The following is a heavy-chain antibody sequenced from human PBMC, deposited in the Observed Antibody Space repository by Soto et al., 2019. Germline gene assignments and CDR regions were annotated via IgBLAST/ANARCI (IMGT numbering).Heavy chain of an antibody. J-gene: IGHJ4*02. V-gene: IGHV4-39*01. CDR3: ARQNGYGTGCRVYFDH. Sequence: PSETLSLTCTVSDDSISNKDYYGGWIRQPPGQGLEWIASINHRGTTYYNPSLKSRLTISVDTSNRQFSMRLTSVTAADTAIYYCARQNGYGTGCRVYFDHWGQGILVTVSS. CDR2: INHRGTT. CDR1: DDSISNKDYY. D-gene: IGHD2-8*02.